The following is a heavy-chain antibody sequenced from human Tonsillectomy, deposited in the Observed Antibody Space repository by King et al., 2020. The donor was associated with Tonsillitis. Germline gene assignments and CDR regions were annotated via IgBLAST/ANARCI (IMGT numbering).Heavy chain of an antibody. D-gene: IGHD6-19*01. CDR1: GFSVSRNY. CDR2: IYSDGTT. V-gene: IGHV3-53*04. J-gene: IGHJ4*02. Sequence: EVQLVESGGGLVQPGGSLRLSCAAPGFSVSRNYMTWVRQAPGKGLEWVSIIYSDGTTYYADSVRGRFTISRHDSENTLYLQMNSLRLEDTAMYYCTTQSGGWRGDFDYWGQGTLVTVSS. CDR3: TTQSGGWRGDFDY.